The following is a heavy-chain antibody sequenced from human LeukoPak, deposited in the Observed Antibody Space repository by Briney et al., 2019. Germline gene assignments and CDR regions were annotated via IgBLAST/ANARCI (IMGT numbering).Heavy chain of an antibody. D-gene: IGHD2-2*01. J-gene: IGHJ5*02. Sequence: GGSLRLSCAASGFTFSNYAMSWVRQAPGKGLEWVSAISGSDGGTHYADSVKGRSTISRDNSKNTLFLQMNSLRAEDTAVYYCAKNVGLGYCSSTSCPIDPWGQGTLVTVSS. CDR1: GFTFSNYA. V-gene: IGHV3-23*01. CDR3: AKNVGLGYCSSTSCPIDP. CDR2: ISGSDGGT.